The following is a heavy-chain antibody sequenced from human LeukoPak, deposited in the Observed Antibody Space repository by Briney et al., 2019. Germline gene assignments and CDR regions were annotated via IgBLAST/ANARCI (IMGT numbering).Heavy chain of an antibody. CDR2: ISGSGGST. CDR3: AKGKAYYYDASGQYFDY. J-gene: IGHJ4*02. CDR1: GFTFSNYA. V-gene: IGHV3-23*01. Sequence: GASLRLSCAASGFTFSNYAMSWVRQAPGKGLEWVSAISGSGGSTYYADSVKGRFTISKDNSKNTLYLQMNNLRAEDTAVYYCAKGKAYYYDASGQYFDYWGQGTLVTVSS. D-gene: IGHD3-22*01.